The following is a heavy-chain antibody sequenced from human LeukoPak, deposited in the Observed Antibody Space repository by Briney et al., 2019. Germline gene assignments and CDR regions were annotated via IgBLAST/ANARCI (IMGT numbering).Heavy chain of an antibody. D-gene: IGHD2/OR15-2a*01. V-gene: IGHV4-4*02. CDR2: IYHSGTT. CDR3: ASCLFDYYYFAQ. Sequence: SGTLSLTCAVSGDSITSHNWWSWVRRSPGKGLEWIGEIYHSGTTNYSPSLKSRVTISVDKSKNQLSLELTSVTAADTAVYFCASCLFDYYYFAQWGQGTLVTVSS. J-gene: IGHJ4*02. CDR1: GDSITSHNW.